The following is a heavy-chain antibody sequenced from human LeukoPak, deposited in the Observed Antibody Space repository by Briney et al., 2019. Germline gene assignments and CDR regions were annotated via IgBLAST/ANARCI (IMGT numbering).Heavy chain of an antibody. CDR2: ISGSGGST. Sequence: PGGSLRLSCAASGFTFSSYGMSWVRQAPGKGLEWVSAISGSGGSTYYADSVKGRFTISRDNSKNTLYLQMNSLRAEDTAVYYCAKFNQELSSFDYWGQGTLVTVSS. J-gene: IGHJ4*02. CDR3: AKFNQELSSFDY. V-gene: IGHV3-23*01. D-gene: IGHD3-16*02. CDR1: GFTFSSYG.